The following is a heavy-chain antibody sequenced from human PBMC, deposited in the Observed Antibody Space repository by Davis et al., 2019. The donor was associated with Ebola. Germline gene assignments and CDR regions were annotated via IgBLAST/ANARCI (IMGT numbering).Heavy chain of an antibody. CDR3: ARVRLGIAVAGGFDY. CDR1: GGTFSSYA. V-gene: IGHV1-69*13. Sequence: AASVKVSCKASGGTFSSYAISWVRQAPGQGLEWMGGIIPIFGTANYAQKFQGRVTITADESTSTAYMELSSLRSEDTAVYYCARVRLGIAVAGGFDYWGQGTLVTVSS. CDR2: IIPIFGTA. D-gene: IGHD6-19*01. J-gene: IGHJ4*02.